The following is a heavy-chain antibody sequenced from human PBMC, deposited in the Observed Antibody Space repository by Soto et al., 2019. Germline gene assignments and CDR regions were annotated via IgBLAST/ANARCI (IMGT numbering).Heavy chain of an antibody. Sequence: QVPLVQPGAEVKKPGASVKVSCKASGNTFSNYYIHWVRQAPGQGLEWMGTINPSGGHTTYAQKFLGRVTMTRDSSTSTLYMELTSLRFEDTAVYYCARGGHVVVVTAAFDYWGQGTLVTVSS. CDR1: GNTFSNYY. V-gene: IGHV1-46*03. J-gene: IGHJ4*02. CDR3: ARGGHVVVVTAAFDY. CDR2: INPSGGHT. D-gene: IGHD2-21*02.